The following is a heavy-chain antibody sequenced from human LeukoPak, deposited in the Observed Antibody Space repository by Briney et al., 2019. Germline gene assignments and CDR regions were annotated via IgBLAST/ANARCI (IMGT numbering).Heavy chain of an antibody. J-gene: IGHJ6*04. D-gene: IGHD3-10*02. CDR1: GFTLSSYS. Sequence: GGSLRLSCAASGFTLSSYSMNWVRQAPGKGLEWVSSITRSNYIYYADSVKGRFTISRDNAKNSLYLQMNSLRAEDTAVYYCAELGITMIGGVWGKGTTVTISS. CDR2: ITRSNYI. CDR3: AELGITMIGGV. V-gene: IGHV3-21*06.